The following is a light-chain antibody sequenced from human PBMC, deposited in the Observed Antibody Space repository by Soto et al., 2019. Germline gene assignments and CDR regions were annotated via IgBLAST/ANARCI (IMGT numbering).Light chain of an antibody. CDR2: DAS. V-gene: IGKV3-15*01. CDR3: QQYNSWPPIT. CDR1: QSVSSS. Sequence: EMVLTQSPGTLSLSPGERATLSCRASQSVSSSSLAWYQQKPGQAPRLLIYDASTRATGIPDRFSGGGSGTEFTLTISSLQSEDFVVYYCQQYNSWPPITFGQGTRLEIK. J-gene: IGKJ5*01.